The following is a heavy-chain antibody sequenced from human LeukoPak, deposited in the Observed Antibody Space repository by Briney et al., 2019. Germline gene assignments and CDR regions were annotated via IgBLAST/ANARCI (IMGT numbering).Heavy chain of an antibody. J-gene: IGHJ6*03. V-gene: IGHV3-23*01. CDR2: ISGRGGST. D-gene: IGHD3-22*01. Sequence: GGSLRLSCAASGFTFCSYAMGCVRQAPGKGLEGGSDISGRGGSTYYGDSVKGRFTNSRDNSNNTLYLQMNSLRAEDTAVYYCAKNYYDSSGYYYPSYKYYMDVWGKGTTVTVSS. CDR1: GFTFCSYA. CDR3: AKNYYDSSGYYYPSYKYYMDV.